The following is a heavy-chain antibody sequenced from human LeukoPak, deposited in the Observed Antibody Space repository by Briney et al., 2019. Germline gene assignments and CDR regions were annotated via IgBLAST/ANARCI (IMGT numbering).Heavy chain of an antibody. CDR3: ARDYVVVVVAATPAAFDI. J-gene: IGHJ3*02. CDR1: GFTFSSFA. Sequence: GGSLRLSCSASGFTFSSFAMNWVRQAPGKGLEWVSSISSSSSYIYYADSVKGRFTISRDNAKNSLYLQMNSLRAEDTAVYYCARDYVVVVVAATPAAFDIWGQGTMVTVSS. CDR2: ISSSSSYI. V-gene: IGHV3-21*01. D-gene: IGHD2-15*01.